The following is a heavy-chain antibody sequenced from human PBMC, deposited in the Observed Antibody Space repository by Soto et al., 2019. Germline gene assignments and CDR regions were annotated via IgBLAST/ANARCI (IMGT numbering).Heavy chain of an antibody. D-gene: IGHD3-22*01. CDR1: GYSFSSYG. J-gene: IGHJ4*02. Sequence: QVQLVQSGAELRKPGASVKVSCKASGYSFSSYGINWVRQAPGQGLEWMGWINTYNGNRNYAQKFEDRVTMTTATSTNTVYMELRSLKSDDTAIYYCARDRLRGYDSSGFYSWGPGILVTVSS. V-gene: IGHV1-18*01. CDR3: ARDRLRGYDSSGFYS. CDR2: INTYNGNR.